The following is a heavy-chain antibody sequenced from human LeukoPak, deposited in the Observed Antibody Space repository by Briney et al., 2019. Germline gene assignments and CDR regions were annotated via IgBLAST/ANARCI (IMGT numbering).Heavy chain of an antibody. J-gene: IGHJ4*02. D-gene: IGHD3-22*01. Sequence: GGSLRLSCAASGFTLSSYSMNWVRQAPGKGLEWVSSISSSSSYIYYADSVKGRFTISRDNAKNSLYLQMNSLRAEDTAVYYCAREGVDYDSSGYDYWGQGTLVTVSS. V-gene: IGHV3-21*01. CDR1: GFTLSSYS. CDR3: AREGVDYDSSGYDY. CDR2: ISSSSSYI.